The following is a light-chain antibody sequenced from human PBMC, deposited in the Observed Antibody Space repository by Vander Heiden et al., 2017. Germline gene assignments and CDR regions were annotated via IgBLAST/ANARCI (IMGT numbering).Light chain of an antibody. CDR3: QQYNTGPPWT. J-gene: IGKJ1*01. V-gene: IGKV3-15*01. Sequence: ELVLTQSPATLSVSPGERATLSCRASHSVSSNLAWYQQKPGQAPRLLIYGASTRATGIPARFSGSRSGTEFTLTISSLQSEDFAVYYCQQYNTGPPWTSGQRTKVEIK. CDR2: GAS. CDR1: HSVSSN.